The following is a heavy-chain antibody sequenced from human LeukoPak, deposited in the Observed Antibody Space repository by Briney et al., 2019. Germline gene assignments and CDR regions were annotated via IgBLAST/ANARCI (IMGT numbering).Heavy chain of an antibody. D-gene: IGHD3-10*01. V-gene: IGHV2-5*02. CDR3: ALVLLVRGGIVVFDI. CDR1: GFSLSTSEVG. Sequence: SGPTLVKPTQTLTLTCTFSGFSLSTSEVGVGWIRQPPGKALEWLALIYRDDNKRYSPSLKNRLTITKDTSKNQVVLTMTNMDPVDTATYYCALVLLVRGGIVVFDIWGQGTMVTVSS. CDR2: IYRDDNK. J-gene: IGHJ3*02.